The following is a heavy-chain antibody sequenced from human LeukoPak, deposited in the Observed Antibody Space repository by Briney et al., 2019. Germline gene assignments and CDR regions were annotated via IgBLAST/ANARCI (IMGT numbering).Heavy chain of an antibody. CDR3: ARQHATRFAY. J-gene: IGHJ4*02. Sequence: KVSCKGSGYSFTSYWIGGVRQMPGKGREWMGRIDPSDSYTNYSPSFQGHVTISADKSSTTVYLQWSSLKAVDTAIYYCARQHATRFAYWGQATLVTVSS. CDR1: GYSFTSYW. V-gene: IGHV5-10-1*01. CDR2: IDPSDSYT.